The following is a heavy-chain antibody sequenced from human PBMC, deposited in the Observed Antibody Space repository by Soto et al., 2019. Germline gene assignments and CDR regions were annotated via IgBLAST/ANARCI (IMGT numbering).Heavy chain of an antibody. Sequence: SETLSLTCDVSGDSLSSGNFYWSWIRQPPGGTLEWIGYISYSGNNNYNPSLKSRLVISMEKSRNQFSLSLASVSAADTAVYYCGRDSHYARIFLWGQGTQVTV. V-gene: IGHV4-61*01. CDR2: ISYSGNN. CDR1: GDSLSSGNFY. CDR3: GRDSHYARIFL. D-gene: IGHD3-3*02. J-gene: IGHJ4*02.